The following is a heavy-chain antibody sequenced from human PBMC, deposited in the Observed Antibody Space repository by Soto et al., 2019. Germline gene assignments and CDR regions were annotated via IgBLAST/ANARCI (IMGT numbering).Heavy chain of an antibody. J-gene: IGHJ1*01. CDR2: IYWDDDK. Sequence: SGPTLVPPTHTLTLPCTLSGFSLSNSVVVVGWIRQRPGKALEWLALIYWDDDKRYSPSLKSRLTITKDTSKNQVVLTMTNMDPVDTATYYCAHRSRIPQGTAEYFQHWGQGNLVTASS. V-gene: IGHV2-5*02. CDR1: GFSLSNSVVV. CDR3: AHRSRIPQGTAEYFQH. D-gene: IGHD2-2*02.